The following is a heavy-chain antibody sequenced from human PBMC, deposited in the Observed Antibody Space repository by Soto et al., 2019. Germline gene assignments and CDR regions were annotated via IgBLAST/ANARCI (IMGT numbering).Heavy chain of an antibody. Sequence: EVQLVESGGGLVQPGGSLKLSCAASGFTFSVSAIHWVRQASGKGLEWVGRIRSKPNNYATTYAASVEGRFTISRDDSKNTAYLQMNSLKTEDTAVYYCMSMTTVTSFSDYWGQGTLVTVSS. D-gene: IGHD4-17*01. CDR3: MSMTTVTSFSDY. CDR2: IRSKPNNYAT. CDR1: GFTFSVSA. J-gene: IGHJ4*02. V-gene: IGHV3-73*01.